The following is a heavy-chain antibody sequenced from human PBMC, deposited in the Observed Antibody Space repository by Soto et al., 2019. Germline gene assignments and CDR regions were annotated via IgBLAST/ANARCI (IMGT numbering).Heavy chain of an antibody. Sequence: PGGSLRLSCETYGFTFGNYGMGWVRQAPGKGLNWVSGISSSSRRTYYADSVRGRFTISRDNSKNTLYLQMDTLRADDTAIYYCAKVAKSGVVIEYFVSRCQGSLLSV. D-gene: IGHD3-3*01. V-gene: IGHV3-23*01. J-gene: IGHJ4*02. CDR2: ISSSSRRT. CDR3: AKVAKSGVVIEYFVS. CDR1: GFTFGNYG.